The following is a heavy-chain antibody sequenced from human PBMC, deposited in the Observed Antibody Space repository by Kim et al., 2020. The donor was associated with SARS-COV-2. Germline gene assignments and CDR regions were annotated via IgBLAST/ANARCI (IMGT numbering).Heavy chain of an antibody. V-gene: IGHV3-33*01. J-gene: IGHJ4*02. D-gene: IGHD6-19*01. CDR3: ARDLGFSSDGSGY. Sequence: CAESVRGGFTISRDNSNTTTYLQMNILRAEDTAVYYCARDLGFSSDGSGYWGQGTLVTVSS.